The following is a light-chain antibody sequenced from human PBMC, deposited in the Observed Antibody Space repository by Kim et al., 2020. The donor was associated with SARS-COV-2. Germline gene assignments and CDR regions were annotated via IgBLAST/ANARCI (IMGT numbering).Light chain of an antibody. CDR3: LLFCSGAGI. CDR1: TGAVTSYHY. CDR2: HTT. J-gene: IGLJ2*01. V-gene: IGLV7-46*01. Sequence: PGETLTCPSGSSTGAVTSYHYPYWYQQKPGPAPRTLIYHTTHRHSWTPARFSGSLLGGKAALTLSGAQPEDEAEYYCLLFCSGAGIFGGGTQLTVL.